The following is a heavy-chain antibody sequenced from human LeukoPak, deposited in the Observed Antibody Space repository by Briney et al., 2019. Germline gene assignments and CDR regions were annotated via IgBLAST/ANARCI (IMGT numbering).Heavy chain of an antibody. J-gene: IGHJ4*02. CDR2: IVVGSGNT. CDR3: AAFRFDESYYDILTGYYTTHYFDY. D-gene: IGHD3-9*01. Sequence: SVKVSCKASGFTFTSSAVQWVRQARGQRLEWIGWIVVGSGNTNYAQKFQERVTITRDMSTSTAYMELSSLRSEDTAVYYCAAFRFDESYYDILTGYYTTHYFDYWGQGTLVTVSS. V-gene: IGHV1-58*01. CDR1: GFTFTSSA.